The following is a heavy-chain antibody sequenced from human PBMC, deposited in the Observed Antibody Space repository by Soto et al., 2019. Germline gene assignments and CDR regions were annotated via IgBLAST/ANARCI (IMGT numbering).Heavy chain of an antibody. Sequence: SETLSLTCAVSGYSISSGYYWGWIRQPPGKGLEWIGSIYHSGSTYYNPSLKSRVTISVDTSKNQFSLKLSSVTAADTAVYYCARERRHSSGLFDYWGQGTLVTVSS. CDR3: ARERRHSSGLFDY. D-gene: IGHD6-19*01. V-gene: IGHV4-38-2*02. CDR1: GYSISSGYY. J-gene: IGHJ4*02. CDR2: IYHSGST.